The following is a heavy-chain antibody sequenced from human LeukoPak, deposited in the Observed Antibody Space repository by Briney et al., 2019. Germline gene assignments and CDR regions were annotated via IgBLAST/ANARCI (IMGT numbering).Heavy chain of an antibody. CDR3: ARDRCSGGSCHPHYGMDV. D-gene: IGHD2-15*01. V-gene: IGHV3-66*01. Sequence: GGSLRLSCAASGFTVSSNYMSWVRQAPGKGLEWVSVIYRGGSTYYADSVKGRFTISRDNSKNTLYLQMNSLRAEDTAVYYCARDRCSGGSCHPHYGMDVWGQGTTVTVSS. CDR2: IYRGGST. J-gene: IGHJ6*02. CDR1: GFTVSSNY.